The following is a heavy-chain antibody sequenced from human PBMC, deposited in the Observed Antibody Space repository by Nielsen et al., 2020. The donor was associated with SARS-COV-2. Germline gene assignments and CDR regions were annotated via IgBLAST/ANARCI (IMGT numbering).Heavy chain of an antibody. Sequence: SVKVSCKASGGTFSSYAISWVRQASGQGLEWMGGIIPIFGTANYAQKFQGRVTITADESTSTAYMELSSLRSEDTAVYYCARRSIAVAGTRTPGDYWGQGTLVTVSS. CDR1: GGTFSSYA. V-gene: IGHV1-69*13. CDR2: IIPIFGTA. CDR3: ARRSIAVAGTRTPGDY. J-gene: IGHJ4*02. D-gene: IGHD6-19*01.